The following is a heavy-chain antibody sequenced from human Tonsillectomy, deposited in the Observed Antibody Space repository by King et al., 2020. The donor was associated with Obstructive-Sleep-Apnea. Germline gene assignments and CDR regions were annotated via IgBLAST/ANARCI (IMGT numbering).Heavy chain of an antibody. Sequence: VQLQQWGAGLLKPSETLSLSCAVYGGSFSDYYWSWIRQPPGKGLEWIGEINHSGSTNYNASLKSRVTISVDMSTNQFSLKLTSVTAADTAVYYCAGGSGAADVNWFDPWGQGALVTVSS. CDR3: AGGSGAADVNWFDP. D-gene: IGHD6-13*01. V-gene: IGHV4-34*01. CDR2: INHSGST. J-gene: IGHJ5*02. CDR1: GGSFSDYY.